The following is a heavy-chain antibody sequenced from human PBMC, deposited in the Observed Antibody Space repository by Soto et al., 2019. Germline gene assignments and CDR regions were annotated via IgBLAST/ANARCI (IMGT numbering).Heavy chain of an antibody. CDR3: AKNFRGVVVAATRYFAY. Sequence: EVQLLESGGGLVQPGGSLRLSCAASGFTFSSYAMSCVRQAPGKGLEWVSAISGSGGSTYYADSVKGRFTISGDNAKNRLYLQMNSLRAEDTAVYDCAKNFRGVVVAATRYFAYWGQGSLVTVSS. J-gene: IGHJ4*02. D-gene: IGHD2-15*01. CDR1: GFTFSSYA. CDR2: ISGSGGST. V-gene: IGHV3-23*01.